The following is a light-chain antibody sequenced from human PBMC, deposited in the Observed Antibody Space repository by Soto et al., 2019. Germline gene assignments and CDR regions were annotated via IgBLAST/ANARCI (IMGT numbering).Light chain of an antibody. V-gene: IGLV2-8*01. Sequence: QSALTQPPSASGSPGQSVTISCTGSSSDVGVYNYVSWYQLHPGKAPKLMIYGVSERPSGVPDRFSGSKSGNTASLTVSGLRAEDEADYYCSSYAGSNNWVFGGGTKVTVL. CDR1: SSDVGVYNY. CDR2: GVS. CDR3: SSYAGSNNWV. J-gene: IGLJ3*02.